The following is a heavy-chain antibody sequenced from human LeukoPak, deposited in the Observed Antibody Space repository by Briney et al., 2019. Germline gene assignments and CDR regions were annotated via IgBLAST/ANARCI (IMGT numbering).Heavy chain of an antibody. J-gene: IGHJ4*02. CDR3: ARHDSFIPY. V-gene: IGHV3-23*01. CDR1: GFTFSDYA. Sequence: GGSLGLSCVAPGFTFSDYAMSWVRQAPGKGLEWVSGISDSGGSTYYADSVKGRCTISRDNSKNTVSLQMNNLRAEDTAVYFCARHDSFIPYWGQGTLVTVTS. D-gene: IGHD3-16*02. CDR2: ISDSGGST.